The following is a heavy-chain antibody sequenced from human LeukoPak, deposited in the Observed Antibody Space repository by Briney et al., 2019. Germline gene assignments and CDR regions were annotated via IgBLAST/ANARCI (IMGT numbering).Heavy chain of an antibody. J-gene: IGHJ4*02. V-gene: IGHV3-74*01. D-gene: IGHD4-17*01. Sequence: GGSLRLSCAASGFTFSSYWMHWVRQAPGKGLVWVSRINSDGSSTSYADSVKGRFTISRDNAKNTLYLQMNGLRAEDTAVYYCARDSADDYGGSGLDYWGQGTLVTVSS. CDR1: GFTFSSYW. CDR3: ARDSADDYGGSGLDY. CDR2: INSDGSST.